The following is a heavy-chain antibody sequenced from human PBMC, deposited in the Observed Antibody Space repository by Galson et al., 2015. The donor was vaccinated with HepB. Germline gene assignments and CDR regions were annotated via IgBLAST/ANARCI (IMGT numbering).Heavy chain of an antibody. D-gene: IGHD3-22*01. V-gene: IGHV1-8*01. J-gene: IGHJ4*02. CDR1: GYTFTSYD. Sequence: SVKVSCKASGYTFTSYDINWVRQATGQGLEWMGWMNPNSGNTGYAQKFQGRVTMTRNTSISTAYMELSSLRSEDTAVYYCARGRRTMIVVVEYYFDYWGQGTLVTVSS. CDR2: MNPNSGNT. CDR3: ARGRRTMIVVVEYYFDY.